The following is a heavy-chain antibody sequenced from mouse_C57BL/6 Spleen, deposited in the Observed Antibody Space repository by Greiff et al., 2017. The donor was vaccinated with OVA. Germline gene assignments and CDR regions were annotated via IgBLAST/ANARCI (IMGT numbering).Heavy chain of an antibody. CDR1: GFTFSSYA. V-gene: IGHV5-4*03. Sequence: EVKLMESGGGLVKPGGSLKLSCAASGFTFSSYAMSWVRQTPEKRLEWVATISDGGSYTYYPDNVKGRFTISRDNAKNNLYLQMSHLKSEDTAMYYCARGRGTTVVARGWYFDVWGTGTTVTVSS. D-gene: IGHD1-1*01. CDR3: ARGRGTTVVARGWYFDV. J-gene: IGHJ1*03. CDR2: ISDGGSYT.